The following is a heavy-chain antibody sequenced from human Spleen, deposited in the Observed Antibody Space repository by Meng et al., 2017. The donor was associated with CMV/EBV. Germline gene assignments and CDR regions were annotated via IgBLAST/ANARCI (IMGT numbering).Heavy chain of an antibody. CDR2: IYSSGST. D-gene: IGHD3-3*01. V-gene: IGHV4-59*01. Sequence: TVSGGSMSNYYWSWIRRPPGKGLEWIGYIYSSGSTNYNPSLESRVTISVDTSKNQFSLKVRSVTAVDTAVYYCARDRVRNNFSGWFDPWGQGTLVTVSS. J-gene: IGHJ5*02. CDR1: GGSMSNYY. CDR3: ARDRVRNNFSGWFDP.